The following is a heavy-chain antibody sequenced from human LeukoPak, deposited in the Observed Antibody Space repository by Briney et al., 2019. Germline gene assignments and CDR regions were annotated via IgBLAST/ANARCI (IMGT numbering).Heavy chain of an antibody. Sequence: GGSLRLSCAASGFTFSSYGMHWVRQAPGKGLEWVAFIRYDGSNKYYADSVKGRFTISRDNSKNTLYLQMNSLRAEDTAVYYCAKDQGYYDYVWGSYDNDYWGQGTLVTVSS. D-gene: IGHD3-16*01. CDR1: GFTFSSYG. CDR2: IRYDGSNK. V-gene: IGHV3-30*02. CDR3: AKDQGYYDYVWGSYDNDY. J-gene: IGHJ4*02.